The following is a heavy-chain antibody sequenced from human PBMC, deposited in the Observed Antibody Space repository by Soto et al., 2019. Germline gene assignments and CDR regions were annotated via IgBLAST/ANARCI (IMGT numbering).Heavy chain of an antibody. Sequence: QVQLVQSGAEVKKPGSSVKVSCMASGGTFNTFAISWVRQAPGQGLECMGGIIPMFGTAHYAQKFQGRVTITADESTRTVYMEPSSLRSEDTAVYYCARFSPPRGYYAYWGQGTLVTVSS. CDR2: IIPMFGTA. CDR1: GGTFNTFA. J-gene: IGHJ4*02. CDR3: ARFSPPRGYYAY. D-gene: IGHD3-22*01. V-gene: IGHV1-69*01.